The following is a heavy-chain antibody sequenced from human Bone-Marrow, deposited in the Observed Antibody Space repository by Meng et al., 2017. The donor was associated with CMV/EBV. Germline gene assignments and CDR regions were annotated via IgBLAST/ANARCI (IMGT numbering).Heavy chain of an antibody. V-gene: IGHV3-13*01. CDR2: IGTAGDT. CDR3: ARVGPLYSSGWYFGKDYYGMDV. D-gene: IGHD6-19*01. CDR1: GFTFSSYD. Sequence: GESLKISCAASGFTFSSYDMHWVRQATGKGLEWVSAIGTAGDTYYPGSVKGRFTISRENAKNSLYLQMNSLRAGDTAVYYCARVGPLYSSGWYFGKDYYGMDVWGPGTTVTVSS. J-gene: IGHJ6*02.